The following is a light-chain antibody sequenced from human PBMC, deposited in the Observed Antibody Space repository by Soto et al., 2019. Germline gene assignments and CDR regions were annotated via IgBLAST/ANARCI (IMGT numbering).Light chain of an antibody. V-gene: IGKV3-11*01. CDR3: QQRSNWPFT. Sequence: EIVWTQSPATLSLSPGERATLSCRASQSVSSYLAWYQQKPGQAPRLLIYDASNRATGIPARFSGSGSGTDFTLTISSLEPEDFAVYYCQQRSNWPFTFGGGNQVEIK. CDR1: QSVSSY. CDR2: DAS. J-gene: IGKJ4*01.